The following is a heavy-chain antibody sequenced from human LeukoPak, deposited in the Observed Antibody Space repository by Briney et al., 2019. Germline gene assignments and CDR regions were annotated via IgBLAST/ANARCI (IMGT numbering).Heavy chain of an antibody. CDR1: GSTFTAHY. CDR3: AKTGSYSPTRSDY. J-gene: IGHJ4*02. Sequence: ASVKVSFKASGSTFTAHYMHWVRQAPGQGLGWMGWINPNNGGTNYAQKFQGRVTMTRDTSISTAYMELSSLRSDDTAVYYCAKTGSYSPTRSDYWGQGTLVTVSS. D-gene: IGHD1-26*01. V-gene: IGHV1-2*02. CDR2: INPNNGGT.